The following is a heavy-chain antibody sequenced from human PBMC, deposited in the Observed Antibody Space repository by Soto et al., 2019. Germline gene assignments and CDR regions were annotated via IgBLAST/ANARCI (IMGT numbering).Heavy chain of an antibody. CDR1: GGSISSGGNP. J-gene: IGHJ2*01. D-gene: IGHD6-6*01. Sequence: QLQLQESGSGLVKPSQTLSLTCAVSGGSISSGGNPWSWIRQAPGKGLEWIGYIHHSGSTYYNPSLKSRVTTSVDRSRNQFSLRLSSVTAADTAVYYCARIKQLVPWYFDLWGRGTLVTVSS. V-gene: IGHV4-30-2*01. CDR3: ARIKQLVPWYFDL. CDR2: IHHSGST.